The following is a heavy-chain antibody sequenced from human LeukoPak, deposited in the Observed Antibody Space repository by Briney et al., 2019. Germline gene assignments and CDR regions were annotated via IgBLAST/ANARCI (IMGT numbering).Heavy chain of an antibody. CDR2: IGSSGGTI. CDR3: ARAIGLYYFDY. J-gene: IGHJ4*02. V-gene: IGHV3-11*04. Sequence: GGSLRLSCAASGFIFSDYYMTWIRQAPGKGLEWVSYIGSSGGTIYYADSVKGRFTISRDNAENSLYLQMNSLRAEDTAVYYCARAIGLYYFDYWGQGTLVTVSS. CDR1: GFIFSDYY.